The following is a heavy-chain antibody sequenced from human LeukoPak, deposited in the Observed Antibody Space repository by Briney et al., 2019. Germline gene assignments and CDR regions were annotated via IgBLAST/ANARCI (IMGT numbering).Heavy chain of an antibody. J-gene: IGHJ4*02. CDR1: GGSFSGYY. V-gene: IGHV4-34*01. CDR2: INHSGST. Sequence: MSSETLSLTCAVYGGSFSGYYWSWIRQPPGKGLEWIGEINHSGSTNYNPSLKSRVTIPVDTSKNQFSLKLSSVTAADTAVYYCARGPTTAIYSSSWYTSFYWGQGTLVTVSS. D-gene: IGHD6-13*01. CDR3: ARGPTTAIYSSSWYTSFY.